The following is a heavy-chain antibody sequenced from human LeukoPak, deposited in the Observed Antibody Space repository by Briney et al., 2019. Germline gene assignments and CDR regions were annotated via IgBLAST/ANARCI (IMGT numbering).Heavy chain of an antibody. Sequence: SETLSLTCAVHGGSFSGYYWSWIRRPPGKGLEWIGEINHSGSTNYNPSLKSRVTISVDTSKNQFSLKLSSVTAADTAVYYCARESRGITMVRGVRPWGQGTLVTVSS. CDR1: GGSFSGYY. D-gene: IGHD3-10*01. V-gene: IGHV4-34*01. CDR3: ARESRGITMVRGVRP. CDR2: INHSGST. J-gene: IGHJ5*02.